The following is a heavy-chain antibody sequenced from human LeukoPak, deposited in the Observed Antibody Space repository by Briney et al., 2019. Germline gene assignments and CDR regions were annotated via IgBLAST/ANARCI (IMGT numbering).Heavy chain of an antibody. J-gene: IGHJ4*02. D-gene: IGHD3-9*01. V-gene: IGHV1-2*02. Sequence: ASVKVSCKASGYTFTGYYMHWVRQAPGQGLEWMGWINPNSGGTNYAQKLQGRVTMTTDTSTSTAYMELRSLRSDDTAVYYCARRSKTGYYSYFDYWGQGTLVTVSS. CDR2: INPNSGGT. CDR3: ARRSKTGYYSYFDY. CDR1: GYTFTGYY.